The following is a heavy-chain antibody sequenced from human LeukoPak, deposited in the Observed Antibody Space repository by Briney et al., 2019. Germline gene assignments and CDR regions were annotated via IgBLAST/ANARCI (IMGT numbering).Heavy chain of an antibody. CDR3: ARRFLEWSPDDY. CDR1: GGSISSSSYY. D-gene: IGHD3-3*01. Sequence: SETLSLTCTVSGGSISSSSYYWGWIRQPPGKGLEWIGSIYYSGSTYYNPSLKSRVTISVDTSKNQFSLKLSSVTAADTAVYYCARRFLEWSPDDYWGQGTLVTVSS. V-gene: IGHV4-39*01. J-gene: IGHJ4*02. CDR2: IYYSGST.